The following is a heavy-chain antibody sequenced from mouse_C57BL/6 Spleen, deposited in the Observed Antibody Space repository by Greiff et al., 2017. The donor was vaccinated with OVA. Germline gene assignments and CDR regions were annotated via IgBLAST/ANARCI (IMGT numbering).Heavy chain of an antibody. CDR3: ARDDYGVGAWFAY. D-gene: IGHD2-4*01. J-gene: IGHJ3*01. CDR1: GYTFTSYG. Sequence: VQLQQPGAELARPGASVKLSCKASGYTFTSYGISWVKQRTGQGLEWIGEIYPRSGNTYYNEKFKGKATLTADKSSSTAYMELRSLTSEDSAVYFCARDDYGVGAWFAYWGQGTLVTVSA. V-gene: IGHV1-81*01. CDR2: IYPRSGNT.